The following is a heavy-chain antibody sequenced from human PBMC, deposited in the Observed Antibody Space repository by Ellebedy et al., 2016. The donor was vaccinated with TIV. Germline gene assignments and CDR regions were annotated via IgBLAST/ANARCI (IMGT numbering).Heavy chain of an antibody. Sequence: GESLKISCGVSGFTFSRSGMHWVRQAPGKGLEWVAVLWYDGSNEYYADSVKGRFTISRDNSKNTLHLQMNSLRVEDTAVYYCARAVGTSGTGAPYWGQGTLVSVSS. CDR1: GFTFSRSG. D-gene: IGHD3-10*01. V-gene: IGHV3-33*01. CDR3: ARAVGTSGTGAPY. J-gene: IGHJ4*02. CDR2: LWYDGSNE.